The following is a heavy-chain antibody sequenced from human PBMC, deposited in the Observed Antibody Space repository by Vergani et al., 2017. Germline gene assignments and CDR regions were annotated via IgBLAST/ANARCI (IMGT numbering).Heavy chain of an antibody. CDR1: GFTFNSYG. D-gene: IGHD2-15*01. CDR2: IRYDGSNK. J-gene: IGHJ2*01. CDR3: AKDVLGYSSGGSFYPGWYFAR. V-gene: IGHV3-30*02. Sequence: VQLVESGGGVVQPGGSLSLSCAASGFTFNSYGMHWVRQAPGKGLEWVAYIRYDGSNKYYAESVKGRFTISRDTSKNKLYLQIKSLRAEDTAVSYCAKDVLGYSSGGSFYPGWYFARWDRGTLVTVSS.